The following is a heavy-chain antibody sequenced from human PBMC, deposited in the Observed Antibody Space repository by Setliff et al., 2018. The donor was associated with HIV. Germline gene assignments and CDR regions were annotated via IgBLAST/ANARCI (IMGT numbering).Heavy chain of an antibody. CDR2: IYKSGTT. J-gene: IGHJ4*02. CDR3: GRLSETAMASFDS. Sequence: LSLTCTVSGGSISSSGYYWGWIRQPPGKGLEWIGYIYKSGTTNYSPSLKSRVTISAGPSKNQFSLKLTSVTAADTAVYYCGRLSETAMASFDSWGQGILVTVSS. CDR1: GGSISSSGYY. D-gene: IGHD2-21*02. V-gene: IGHV4-61*05.